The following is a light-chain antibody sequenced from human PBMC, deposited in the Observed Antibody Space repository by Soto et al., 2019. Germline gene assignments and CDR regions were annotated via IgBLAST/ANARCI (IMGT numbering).Light chain of an antibody. CDR2: EVF. CDR3: MQSLQLPHT. Sequence: LMTQTPLFLSVTPGQPASISCKSSESLLQNDGRTYLYWYLQKAGQPPQVLIYEVFDRFSGVPDRFSGSGTETEFTLKISRVEAEDVGVYYCMQSLQLPHTFGQGTKLEIK. V-gene: IGKV2D-29*01. J-gene: IGKJ2*01. CDR1: ESLLQNDGRTY.